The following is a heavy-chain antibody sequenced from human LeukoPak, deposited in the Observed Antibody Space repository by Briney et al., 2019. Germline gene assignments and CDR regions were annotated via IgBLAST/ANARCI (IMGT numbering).Heavy chain of an antibody. V-gene: IGHV3-23*01. CDR2: YSGRGGHT. CDR3: AKDSPGWEQQLIPVDY. D-gene: IGHD6-13*01. Sequence: GGSLRLSRAASGFTFSSYPMSWVRPAPGKGVEGVSAYSGRGGHTFHADSVKGRFTISRDYSKNTLYLQMNSLGAEDTAVYYCAKDSPGWEQQLIPVDYWGQGTLVTVS. J-gene: IGHJ4*02. CDR1: GFTFSSYP.